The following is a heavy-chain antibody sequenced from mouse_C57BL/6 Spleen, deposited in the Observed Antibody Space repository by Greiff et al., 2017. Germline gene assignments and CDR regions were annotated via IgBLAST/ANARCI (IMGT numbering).Heavy chain of an antibody. J-gene: IGHJ2*01. Sequence: QVQLQQPGAELVRPGASVTLSCKASGYTFTAYEMHWVKQTPVHGLEWIGAIDPATGGTAYNQKFKGTAILTADKSSSTAYMELRSLTSEDSAVYYGTRLITTVAYYFDFGGKGTTLTVHS. D-gene: IGHD1-1*01. CDR2: IDPATGGT. CDR3: TRLITTVAYYFDF. CDR1: GYTFTAYE. V-gene: IGHV1-15*01.